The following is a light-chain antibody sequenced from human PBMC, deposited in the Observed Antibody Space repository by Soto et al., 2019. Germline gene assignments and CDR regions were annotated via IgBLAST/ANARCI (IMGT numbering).Light chain of an antibody. CDR2: EVS. Sequence: QSVLTQPPSASGSPGQSVTISCTGSSSDVGAYNYVSWYQQHPGKAPKLMIFEVSKRSSGVPGRFSGSKSGNRASLTVSGLQAEDEADYYCSSYSGSNNYVVFGGGTKVTVL. J-gene: IGLJ2*01. CDR3: SSYSGSNNYVV. CDR1: SSDVGAYNY. V-gene: IGLV2-8*01.